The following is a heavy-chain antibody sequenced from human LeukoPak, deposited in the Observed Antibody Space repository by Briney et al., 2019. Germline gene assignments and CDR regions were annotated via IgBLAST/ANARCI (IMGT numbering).Heavy chain of an antibody. CDR2: ISWNSGSI. V-gene: IGHV3-9*01. J-gene: IGHJ6*02. D-gene: IGHD6-13*01. Sequence: PGGSLRLSCAASGFTFSSYAMSWVRQAPGKGLEWVSGISWNSGSIGYADSVKGRFTISRDNAKNSLYLQMNSLRAEDTALYYCAKDKSSDYSSRYYYGMDVWGQGTTVTVSS. CDR3: AKDKSSDYSSRYYYGMDV. CDR1: GFTFSSYA.